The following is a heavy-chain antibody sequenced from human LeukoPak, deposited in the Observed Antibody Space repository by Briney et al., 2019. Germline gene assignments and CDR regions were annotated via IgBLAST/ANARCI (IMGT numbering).Heavy chain of an antibody. D-gene: IGHD4-17*01. CDR2: INSDGSYT. CDR1: GFTFSSYW. V-gene: IGHV3-74*01. J-gene: IGHJ4*02. Sequence: GGSLRLSCAASGFTFSSYWMRWVRHAPGKGLVWVSRINSDGSYTTYADSVKGRFTISRDNAKNTLYLQMDSLRAEDTAVYYCASPHRPAYGTVDYWGQGTLVTVSS. CDR3: ASPHRPAYGTVDY.